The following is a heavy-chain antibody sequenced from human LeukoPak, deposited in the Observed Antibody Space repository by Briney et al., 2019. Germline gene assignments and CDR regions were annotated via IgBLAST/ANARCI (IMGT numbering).Heavy chain of an antibody. Sequence: ASVKVSCKASGYTFTSYGISWVRQAPGQGLEWMGWISAYNGNTNYAQKFQGRVTMTRDTSTSTVYMELSSLRSEDTAVYYCARSPGYGMDVWGQGTTVTVSS. CDR2: ISAYNGNT. CDR1: GYTFTSYG. CDR3: ARSPGYGMDV. V-gene: IGHV1-18*01. J-gene: IGHJ6*02.